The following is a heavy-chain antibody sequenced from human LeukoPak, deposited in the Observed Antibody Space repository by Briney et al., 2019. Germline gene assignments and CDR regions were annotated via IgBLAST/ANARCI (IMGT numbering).Heavy chain of an antibody. CDR1: GFTFSSYA. V-gene: IGHV3-23*01. Sequence: GGSLRLSCAASGFTFSSYAMSWVRQAPGKGLEWVSAISGSGGSTYYAGSVKGRFTISRDNSKNTLYLQMNSLRAEDTAVYYCAKGTYYDFWSGYTSFDYWGQGTLVTVSS. CDR3: AKGTYYDFWSGYTSFDY. D-gene: IGHD3-3*01. J-gene: IGHJ4*02. CDR2: ISGSGGST.